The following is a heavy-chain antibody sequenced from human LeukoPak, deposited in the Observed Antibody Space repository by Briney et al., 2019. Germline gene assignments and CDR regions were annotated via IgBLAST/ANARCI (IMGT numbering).Heavy chain of an antibody. Sequence: ASVKVSCKASGYTFTSYDINWVRQATGQGLEWMGWMNPNSGNTGYAQKFQGRVTMTRNTSISTAYMELSSLRAEDTAVYYCAKNVWGTSPYYFDDWGQGTLVTVSS. D-gene: IGHD3-16*01. CDR1: GYTFTSYD. V-gene: IGHV1-8*01. CDR3: AKNVWGTSPYYFDD. J-gene: IGHJ4*02. CDR2: MNPNSGNT.